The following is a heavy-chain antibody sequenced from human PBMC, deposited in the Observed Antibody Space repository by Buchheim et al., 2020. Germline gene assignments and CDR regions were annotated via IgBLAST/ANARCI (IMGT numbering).Heavy chain of an antibody. V-gene: IGHV1-46*01. Sequence: QVQLVQSGAEVKKPGASVKVSCKASGYTFTSYYMHWVRQAPGQGLEWMGIINPSGGSTSYAQKFQGRVTMTRDTSTSTVYMELSSLRSEDTAVYYCASFNRSDTHPSYYYYYGMDVWGQGTT. CDR2: INPSGGST. CDR1: GYTFTSYY. J-gene: IGHJ6*02. CDR3: ASFNRSDTHPSYYYYYGMDV. D-gene: IGHD1-14*01.